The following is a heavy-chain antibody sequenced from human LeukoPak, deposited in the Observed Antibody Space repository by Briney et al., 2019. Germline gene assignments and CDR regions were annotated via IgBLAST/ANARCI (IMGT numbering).Heavy chain of an antibody. D-gene: IGHD6-19*01. CDR2: LKEDVNVE. CDR1: EFTPCTFG. V-gene: IGHV3-7*04. J-gene: IGHJ3*02. Sequence: PVGTPRLSCVVSEFTPCTFGMSWVGQSAGPGLEWVADLKEDVNVEYSVASVTGRSTLSRVNAKNSLYLQMNSLRAEDTAVYYWARGAVAAEVWLRANDTFGIWGQGTVVTVSS. CDR3: ARGAVAAEVWLRANDTFGI.